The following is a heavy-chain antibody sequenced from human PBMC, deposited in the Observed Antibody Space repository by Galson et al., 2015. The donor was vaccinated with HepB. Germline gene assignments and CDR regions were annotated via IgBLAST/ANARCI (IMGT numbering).Heavy chain of an antibody. J-gene: IGHJ4*02. CDR1: GFTFSSYG. D-gene: IGHD6-19*01. CDR3: ARGSSGWSPYFDY. V-gene: IGHV3-33*08. CDR2: IWYDGSNK. Sequence: SLRLSCAASGFTFSSYGMHWVRQAPGKGLEWVAVIWYDGSNKYYADSVKGRFTISRDNSKNTLYLQMNSLRAEDTAVYYCARGSSGWSPYFDYWGQGTLVTVSS.